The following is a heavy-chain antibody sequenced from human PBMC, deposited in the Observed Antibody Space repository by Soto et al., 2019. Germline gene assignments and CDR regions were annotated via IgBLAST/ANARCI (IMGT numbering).Heavy chain of an antibody. CDR2: IAYDGTNR. J-gene: IGHJ4*02. V-gene: IGHV3-30*18. Sequence: PGGSLRLSCAASGFPFSNHGMHWVRQAPGKGLEWVAGIAYDGTNRNYADSVKGRFTISRDNSKNTLFLQVNSLRAEDTAVYYCAKDMGISMMVGVAHFWGQGTLVTVSS. D-gene: IGHD3-22*01. CDR1: GFPFSNHG. CDR3: AKDMGISMMVGVAHF.